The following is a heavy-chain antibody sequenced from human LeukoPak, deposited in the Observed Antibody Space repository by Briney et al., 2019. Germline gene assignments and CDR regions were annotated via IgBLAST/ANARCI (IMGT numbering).Heavy chain of an antibody. J-gene: IGHJ4*02. CDR2: ISYSGTT. D-gene: IGHD6-13*01. CDR1: GDSISNIRYY. V-gene: IGHV4-39*07. Sequence: SETLSLTCTVSGDSISNIRYYWVWIRQPPGKGPEWIGSISYSGTTYDNPSLKSRITMSVDTSKNQFSLKLSSVTAADTAVYYCARGIAAAAFDYWGQGTLVTVSS. CDR3: ARGIAAAAFDY.